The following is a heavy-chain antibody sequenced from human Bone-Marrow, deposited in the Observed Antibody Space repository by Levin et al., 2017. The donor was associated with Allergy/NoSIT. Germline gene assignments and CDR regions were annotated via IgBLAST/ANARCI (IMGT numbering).Heavy chain of an antibody. D-gene: IGHD3-10*01. CDR3: ARAAPGGEYDY. J-gene: IGHJ4*02. Sequence: SETLSLTCTVSGASINNGDFYWSWIRQPPGKGLEWIGFIYYRGSTFYSPSLKSRLTISLDTSKNQFSLNLTSVTAADTAVYFCARAAPGGEYDYWGQGTLVTVSS. V-gene: IGHV4-30-4*01. CDR1: GASINNGDFY. CDR2: IYYRGST.